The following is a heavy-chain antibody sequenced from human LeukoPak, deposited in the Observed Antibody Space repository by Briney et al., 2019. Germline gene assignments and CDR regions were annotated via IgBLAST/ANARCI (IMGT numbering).Heavy chain of an antibody. CDR3: AKDGGYVWAYYFDY. Sequence: GGSLRLSCAASGFTFSSYGMHWVRQAPGKGLEWVAVISYDGSNKYYADSVKGRFTISRDNSKNTLFLQMNSLRAEDTAVYYCAKDGGYVWAYYFDYWGQGTLVTVSS. D-gene: IGHD3-16*01. V-gene: IGHV3-30*18. CDR2: ISYDGSNK. J-gene: IGHJ4*02. CDR1: GFTFSSYG.